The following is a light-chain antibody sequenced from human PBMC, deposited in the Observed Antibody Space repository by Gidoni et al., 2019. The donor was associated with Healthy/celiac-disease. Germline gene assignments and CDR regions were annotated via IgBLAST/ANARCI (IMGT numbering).Light chain of an antibody. Sequence: QSALTQPPSASGSPGPSVTVSCTGTSSDVCGYNYVAWYQQHPGKAPKLMIYEVSKRPSGFPDRFSGSKSGSTASLTVAGLQAEDEADYYCSSYAGSNNLVFGGGTKLTVL. V-gene: IGLV2-8*01. CDR1: SSDVCGYNY. CDR3: SSYAGSNNLV. CDR2: EVS. J-gene: IGLJ2*01.